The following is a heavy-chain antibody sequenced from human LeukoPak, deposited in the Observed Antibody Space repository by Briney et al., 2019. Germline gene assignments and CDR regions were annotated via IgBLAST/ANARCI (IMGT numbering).Heavy chain of an antibody. CDR1: GGSISSYY. V-gene: IGHV4-34*01. J-gene: IGHJ5*02. D-gene: IGHD6-13*01. Sequence: SETLSLTCTVSGGSISSYYWSWIRQPPGKGLEWIGEINHSGSTNYNPSLKSRVTISVDTSKNQFSLKLSSVTAADTAVYYCARGGEPLSIAAAGLYNWFDPWGQGTLVTVSS. CDR3: ARGGEPLSIAAAGLYNWFDP. CDR2: INHSGST.